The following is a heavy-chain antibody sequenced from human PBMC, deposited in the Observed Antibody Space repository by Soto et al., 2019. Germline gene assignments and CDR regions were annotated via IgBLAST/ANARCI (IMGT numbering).Heavy chain of an antibody. CDR3: ARDHIVATIVFEY. Sequence: PGGSLRLSCAASGFTFSSYGRHWVRQAPGKGLEWVANINQDGSEKYYVDSVKGRFTISRDNAENSVYLQMNTLRAEDTAVYYCARDHIVATIVFEYWGLGTLVTVSS. CDR1: GFTFSSYG. J-gene: IGHJ4*02. V-gene: IGHV3-7*01. D-gene: IGHD5-12*01. CDR2: INQDGSEK.